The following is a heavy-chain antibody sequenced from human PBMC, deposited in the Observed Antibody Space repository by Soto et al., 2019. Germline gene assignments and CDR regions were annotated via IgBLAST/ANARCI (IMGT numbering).Heavy chain of an antibody. D-gene: IGHD6-6*01. CDR2: INPSGGST. V-gene: IGHV1-46*01. J-gene: IGHJ3*02. CDR1: GYTFTGYY. Sequence: ASVKVSCKASGYTFTGYYMHWVRQAPGQGLEWMGIINPSGGSTSYAQKFQGRVTMTRDTSTSTVYMELSSLRSEDTAVYYCARLFTSIAARPYAFDIWGQGTMVTVSS. CDR3: ARLFTSIAARPYAFDI.